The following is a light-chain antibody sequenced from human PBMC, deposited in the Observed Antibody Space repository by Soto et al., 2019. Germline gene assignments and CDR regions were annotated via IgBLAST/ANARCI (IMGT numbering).Light chain of an antibody. CDR2: EVS. CDR1: SSDVGGYNY. CDR3: RSYTTSSTLVV. J-gene: IGLJ2*01. Sequence: QSVLTQPASVSGSPGQSITIACTGTSSDVGGYNYVSWYQQHPGKAPKVMIYEVSHRPSGVSDRFSGSKSGNTASLTISGLQAEDEADYYCRSYTTSSTLVVFGGGTKLTVL. V-gene: IGLV2-14*01.